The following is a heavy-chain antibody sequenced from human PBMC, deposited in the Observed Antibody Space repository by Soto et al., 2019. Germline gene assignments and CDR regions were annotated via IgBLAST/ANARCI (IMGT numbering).Heavy chain of an antibody. J-gene: IGHJ4*02. CDR1: GFTFSSYG. D-gene: IGHD2-15*01. CDR2: ISYDGSNK. Sequence: GGSLRLSCASSGFTFSSYGMHLVRQAPGKGLEWVAVISYDGSNKYYADSVKGRFTISRDNSKNTLYLQMNSLRAEDTAVYYCTKLCSGGSCYVDYWGQGTLVTVSS. CDR3: TKLCSGGSCYVDY. V-gene: IGHV3-30*18.